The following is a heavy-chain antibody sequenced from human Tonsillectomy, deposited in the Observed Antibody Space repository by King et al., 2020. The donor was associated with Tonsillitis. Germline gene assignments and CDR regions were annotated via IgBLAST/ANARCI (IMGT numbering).Heavy chain of an antibody. J-gene: IGHJ6*02. CDR3: ARVYGDYDLYYYYGLDV. V-gene: IGHV3-11*01. CDR1: GFTFSDSY. D-gene: IGHD4-17*01. CDR2: ISRSGSTI. Sequence: VQLVESGGGLVKPRGSLRLSCAASGFTFSDSYTSWIRQAPGKGLEWVSYISRSGSTIHYADSVKGRFTISRDNAKNSLYLQMNSLRAEDTAVYFCARVYGDYDLYYYYGLDVWGQGTTVTVSS.